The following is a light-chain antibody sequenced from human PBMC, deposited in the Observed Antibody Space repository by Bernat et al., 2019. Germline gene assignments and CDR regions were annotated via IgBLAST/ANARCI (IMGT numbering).Light chain of an antibody. J-gene: IGLJ2*01. CDR2: GKD. Sequence: SSELTQDPAVSVALGQTVRITCQGDSLRSYYASWYQQKPGQAPVLVIYGKDNRPSGIPDRFSGSTSGNTASLTITGAQAEDEADYYCNSRDSSGHPIVVFGGGTKLTVL. CDR3: NSRDSSGHPIVV. CDR1: SLRSYY. V-gene: IGLV3-19*01.